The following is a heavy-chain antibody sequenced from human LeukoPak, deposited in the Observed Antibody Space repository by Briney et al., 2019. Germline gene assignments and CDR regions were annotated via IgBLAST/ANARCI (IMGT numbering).Heavy chain of an antibody. J-gene: IGHJ4*02. V-gene: IGHV4-59*01. CDR2: IYRNGDT. CDR1: GGSISIYD. D-gene: IGHD6-19*01. CDR3: ARVAPQWLGIFDS. Sequence: SETLSLTCSVSGGSISIYDWSWIRQPPGKRLEYIGYIYRNGDTNYNPSLKSRVNISVDTSKNQFSLELTSVTAADTAVYYCARVAPQWLGIFDSWGPGTLVTVSS.